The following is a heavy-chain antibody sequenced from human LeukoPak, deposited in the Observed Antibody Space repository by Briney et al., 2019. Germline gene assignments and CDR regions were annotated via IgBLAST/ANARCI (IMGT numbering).Heavy chain of an antibody. CDR3: ARDDTAMASKRYYFDY. CDR1: GFTFSSYT. D-gene: IGHD5-18*01. Sequence: GGSLRLSCAASGFTFSSYTMNWVRQAPGKGLQSVSSISSSSSYIYYADSVKGRYTISRDNSKNTLYLQMGSLRAEDMAVYYCARDDTAMASKRYYFDYWGQGTLVTVSS. CDR2: ISSSSSYI. V-gene: IGHV3-21*01. J-gene: IGHJ4*02.